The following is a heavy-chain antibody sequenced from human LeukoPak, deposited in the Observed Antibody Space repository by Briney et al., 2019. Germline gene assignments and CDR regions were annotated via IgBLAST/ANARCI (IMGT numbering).Heavy chain of an antibody. CDR1: GFTFSKYW. CDR3: ARILYCTSISCYSS. V-gene: IGHV3-74*01. J-gene: IGHJ1*01. Sequence: GGSLRLSCAASGFTFSKYWMLWVRQAPGKGLESVSRINTDGTVTTYADSVKGRFTISRDNAKNTLYLQMNSLRAEDTAVYYCARILYCTSISCYSSWGQGTLVTVSS. D-gene: IGHD2-2*01. CDR2: INTDGTVT.